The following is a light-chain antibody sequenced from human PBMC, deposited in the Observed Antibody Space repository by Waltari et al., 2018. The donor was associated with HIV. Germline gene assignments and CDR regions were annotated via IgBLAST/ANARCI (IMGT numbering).Light chain of an antibody. CDR2: RDY. CDR1: SSNVGSKP. CDR3: VAWDDSLSGYV. J-gene: IGLJ1*01. V-gene: IGLV1-47*01. Sequence: QSVLTQPPSASGTLGQSVTISCPGSSSNVGSKPVYWFQQVSGTAPKLLIYRDYQRRSGIPDRFSGSKSGASASLTSSGLRSEDDADYYCVAWDDSLSGYVFGTGTKVSVL.